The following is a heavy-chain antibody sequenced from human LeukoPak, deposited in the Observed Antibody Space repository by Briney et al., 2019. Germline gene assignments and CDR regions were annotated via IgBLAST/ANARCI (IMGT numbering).Heavy chain of an antibody. D-gene: IGHD3-10*01. CDR1: GFTFSSYA. CDR3: ANGIPYYGSGFPFDY. V-gene: IGHV3-23*01. Sequence: GGSLRLSCAASGFTFSSYAMSWLRQAPGKGLEWVSAISGSGGSTYYADSVKGRFTISRDNSKNTLYLQMNSLRAEDTAVYYCANGIPYYGSGFPFDYWGQGTLVTVSS. J-gene: IGHJ4*02. CDR2: ISGSGGST.